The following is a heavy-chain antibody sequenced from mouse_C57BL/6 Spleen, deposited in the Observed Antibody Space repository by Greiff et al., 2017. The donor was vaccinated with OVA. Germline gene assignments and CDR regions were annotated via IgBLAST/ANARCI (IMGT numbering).Heavy chain of an antibody. CDR2: INPNDGTT. V-gene: IGHV1-39*01. D-gene: IGHD2-4*01. J-gene: IGHJ4*01. CDR1: GYSFTDYN. Sequence: VQLQQSGPELVKPGASVKISCKASGYSFTDYNMNWVKQSNGKSLEWIGVINPNDGTTSYNQKFKGKATLTVDQSSSTAYMQLNSLTSEDSAVYYCAREGDYDYDRAMDYWGQGTSVTVSS. CDR3: AREGDYDYDRAMDY.